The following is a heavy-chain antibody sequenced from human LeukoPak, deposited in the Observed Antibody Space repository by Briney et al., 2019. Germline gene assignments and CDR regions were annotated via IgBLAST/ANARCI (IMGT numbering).Heavy chain of an antibody. V-gene: IGHV3-NL1*01. CDR3: AKLRYFDWLDIFDY. D-gene: IGHD3-9*01. Sequence: PGGSLRLSCAASGFTFSSYGMHWVRQAPGKGLVWVSRINTDGSSTSYADSVKGRFTISRDNSKNTLYLQMNSLRAEDTAVYYCAKLRYFDWLDIFDYWGQGTLVTVSS. CDR1: GFTFSSYG. CDR2: INTDGSST. J-gene: IGHJ4*02.